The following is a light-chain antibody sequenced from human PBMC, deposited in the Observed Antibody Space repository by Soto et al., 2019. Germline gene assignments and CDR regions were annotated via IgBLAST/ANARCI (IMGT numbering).Light chain of an antibody. CDR3: QQYATSPT. V-gene: IGKV3-20*01. J-gene: IGKJ1*01. Sequence: EVVLTQSPGTLSLSPGERATLSCRTSQSVTSSYLAWYQQKPGQPPRPLTYGASGRAAGIPDRFSAGGSGADFTLTISRLEPEDFAVYYCQQYATSPTFGQGTNVEVK. CDR2: GAS. CDR1: QSVTSSY.